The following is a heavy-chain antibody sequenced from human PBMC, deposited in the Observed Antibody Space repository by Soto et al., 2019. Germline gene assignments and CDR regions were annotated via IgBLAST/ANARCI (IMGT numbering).Heavy chain of an antibody. Sequence: SETLSLTCTVSGGSISSYYWSWIRQPPGKGLEWIGYIYYSGSTNYNPSLKSRVTISVDTSKNQFSLKLSSVTAADTAVYYCARASSGYSFEYWGQGTLVTVSS. CDR1: GGSISSYY. V-gene: IGHV4-59*01. D-gene: IGHD3-22*01. CDR3: ARASSGYSFEY. J-gene: IGHJ4*02. CDR2: IYYSGST.